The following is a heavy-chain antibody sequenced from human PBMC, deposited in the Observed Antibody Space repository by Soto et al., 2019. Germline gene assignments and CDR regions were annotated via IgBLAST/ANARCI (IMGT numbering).Heavy chain of an antibody. CDR3: AKETQLGIVPPGDNDY. CDR1: GFTFSSYA. J-gene: IGHJ4*02. Sequence: GGSLRLSCAASGFTFSSYAMSWVRQAPGKGLEWVSAISGSGGSTYYADSVKGRFTISRDNSKNTLYLQMNSLRAEDTAVYYCAKETQLGIVPPGDNDYWGQGTLVTVSS. CDR2: ISGSGGST. D-gene: IGHD3-10*01. V-gene: IGHV3-23*01.